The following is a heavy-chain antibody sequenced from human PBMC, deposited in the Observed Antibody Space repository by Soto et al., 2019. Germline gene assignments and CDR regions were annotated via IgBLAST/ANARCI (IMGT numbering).Heavy chain of an antibody. Sequence: SETLSLTCTVSGGSINNYYWSWIQQPPGKGLEWIGYIHNIGSTNYNPSLKSRVTISVDTSKNQFSLKLISVTAADTAVYYCARHARSTSSSSQHYIDSWGQGALVTVSS. CDR2: IHNIGST. D-gene: IGHD2-2*01. J-gene: IGHJ4*02. CDR3: ARHARSTSSSSQHYIDS. CDR1: GGSINNYY. V-gene: IGHV4-59*08.